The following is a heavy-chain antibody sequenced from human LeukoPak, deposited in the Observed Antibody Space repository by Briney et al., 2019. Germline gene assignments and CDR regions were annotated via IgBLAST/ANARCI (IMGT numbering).Heavy chain of an antibody. D-gene: IGHD3-9*01. J-gene: IGHJ6*02. Sequence: ASVKVSCKASGYTFTGYYMHWVRQAPGQGLEWMGWINPNSGGTNYAQKFQGRVTMTRDTSISTAYMELSRLRADDTAVYYCARLVIWDLLTGRPTHYYGMDVWGQGTTVTVSS. CDR2: INPNSGGT. CDR3: ARLVIWDLLTGRPTHYYGMDV. V-gene: IGHV1-2*02. CDR1: GYTFTGYY.